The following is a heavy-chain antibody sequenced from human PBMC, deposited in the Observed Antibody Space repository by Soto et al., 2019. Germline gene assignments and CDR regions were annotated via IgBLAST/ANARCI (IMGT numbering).Heavy chain of an antibody. CDR3: ARDERRTYLHYPGAYYGMDV. J-gene: IGHJ6*02. CDR2: ISSSSSYT. Sequence: GGSLRLSCAASGFTFSDYYMSWIRQAPGKGLEWVSYISSSSSYTNYADSVKGRFTISRDNAKNSLYLQMNSLRAEDTAVYYCARDERRTYLHYPGAYYGMDVWGQGTTVTVSS. V-gene: IGHV3-11*06. D-gene: IGHD1-26*01. CDR1: GFTFSDYY.